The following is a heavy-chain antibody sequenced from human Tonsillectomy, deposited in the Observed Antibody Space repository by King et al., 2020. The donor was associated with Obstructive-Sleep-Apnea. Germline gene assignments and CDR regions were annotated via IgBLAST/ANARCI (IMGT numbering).Heavy chain of an antibody. Sequence: LTLKESGPTLVKPTQTLTLTCTFSGFSLSTSGVGVGWIRQPPGKALEWLALIYWDEGLRYTPSLKSRLTITKYTSKHQVVITVTNLDPVETATYYCANRRPSEAGDYFDYWGQATLVTVSS. V-gene: IGHV2-5*02. CDR3: ANRRPSEAGDYFDY. D-gene: IGHD3-10*01. CDR2: IYWDEGL. CDR1: GFSLSTSGVG. J-gene: IGHJ4*02.